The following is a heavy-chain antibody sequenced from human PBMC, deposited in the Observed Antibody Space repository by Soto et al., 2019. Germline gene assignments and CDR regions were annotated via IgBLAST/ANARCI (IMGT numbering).Heavy chain of an antibody. D-gene: IGHD4-17*01. CDR2: IGTAGDT. CDR1: GFTFSSYD. Sequence: GESLKISCAASGFTFSSYDMHWVRQATGKGLEWVSAIGTAGDTYYPGSVKGRFTISRENAKNSLYLQMNSLRAEDTAVYYCARSSRLRYGGYGMDVWGQGTTVTVSS. V-gene: IGHV3-13*01. J-gene: IGHJ6*02. CDR3: ARSSRLRYGGYGMDV.